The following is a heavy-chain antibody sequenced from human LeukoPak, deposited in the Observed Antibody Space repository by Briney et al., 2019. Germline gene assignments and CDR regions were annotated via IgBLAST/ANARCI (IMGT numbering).Heavy chain of an antibody. J-gene: IGHJ6*02. V-gene: IGHV4-59*08. CDR2: IYYTGST. CDR1: GVSISNYY. D-gene: IGHD3-16*02. Sequence: SETLSLTCTVSGVSISNYYWSCIRQPPGKGLEWIGYIYYTGSTDYNPSLKSRVAISADTSKNQFSLRLSSVTAADTAVYYCATASLSFYHFFAMDVWGQGTTVTVSS. CDR3: ATASLSFYHFFAMDV.